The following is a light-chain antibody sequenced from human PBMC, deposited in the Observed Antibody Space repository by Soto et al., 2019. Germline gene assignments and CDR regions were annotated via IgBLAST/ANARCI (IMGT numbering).Light chain of an antibody. CDR3: QQYGSSPWT. J-gene: IGKJ1*01. Sequence: IVCKQCPATLPLSTGERATLSGRASQSVRTYLAWYQQKRGQAPRLLIYGASSRATGIPDRFSGSGSGTDFTLTISRLEPEDFAVYYCQQYGSSPWTFGQGTKVDIK. CDR2: GAS. V-gene: IGKV3-20*01. CDR1: QSVRTY.